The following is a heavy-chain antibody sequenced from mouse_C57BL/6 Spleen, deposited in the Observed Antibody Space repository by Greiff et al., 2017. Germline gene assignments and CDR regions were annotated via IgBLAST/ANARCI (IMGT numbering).Heavy chain of an antibody. CDR2: IYPRSGNT. J-gene: IGHJ1*03. V-gene: IGHV1-81*01. Sequence: QVQLQQSGAELARPGASVKLSCKASGYTFASYGISWVKQRTGQGLEWIGEIYPRSGNTYYNEKFKGKATLSADKSSSTAYMELRRLTSEDSAVYFCARVLYYGSSYRYFDVWGTGTTVTVSS. CDR3: ARVLYYGSSYRYFDV. CDR1: GYTFASYG. D-gene: IGHD1-1*01.